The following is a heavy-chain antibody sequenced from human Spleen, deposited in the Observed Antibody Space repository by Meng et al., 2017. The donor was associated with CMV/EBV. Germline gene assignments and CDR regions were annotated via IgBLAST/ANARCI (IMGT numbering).Heavy chain of an antibody. CDR1: FHTYN. D-gene: IGHD2-8*01. Sequence: FHTYNMHWVRQAPGKVLEWVSSISEISIYIHSADSVKGRFTISRDNAKTSLYLQMNSLRAEDTAVYFCARDSTFCADGVCYTPNFDFWGQGTLVTVSS. CDR3: ARDSTFCADGVCYTPNFDF. J-gene: IGHJ4*02. V-gene: IGHV3-21*01. CDR2: ISEISIYI.